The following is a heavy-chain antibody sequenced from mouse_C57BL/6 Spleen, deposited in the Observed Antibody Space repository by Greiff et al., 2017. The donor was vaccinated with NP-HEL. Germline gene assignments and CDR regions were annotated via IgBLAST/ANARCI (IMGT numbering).Heavy chain of an antibody. Sequence: QVQLQQSGAELVKPGASVKISCKASGYAFSSYWMNWVKQSPGKGLEWIGQIYPGDGDTNYNGKFKGKATLTADKSSSTAYMQLSSLTSEDSAVYFCARYCSTPFAYWGQGTLVTVSA. V-gene: IGHV1-80*01. D-gene: IGHD1-1*01. CDR3: ARYCSTPFAY. J-gene: IGHJ3*01. CDR2: IYPGDGDT. CDR1: GYAFSSYW.